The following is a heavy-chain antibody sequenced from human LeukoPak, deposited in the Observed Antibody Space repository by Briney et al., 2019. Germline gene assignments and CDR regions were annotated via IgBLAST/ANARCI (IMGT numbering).Heavy chain of an antibody. V-gene: IGHV3-11*04. D-gene: IGHD6-13*01. CDR3: ARSTGTLNFDY. CDR2: ISSSGSTI. J-gene: IGHJ4*02. CDR1: GFTFSDNY. Sequence: PGGSLRLSCAASGFTFSDNYMNWIRQAPGKGLVWVSYISSSGSTIYYADSVKGRFTISRDNAKNSLYLQMNSLRAEDTAVYYCARSTGTLNFDYWGQGTLVTVSS.